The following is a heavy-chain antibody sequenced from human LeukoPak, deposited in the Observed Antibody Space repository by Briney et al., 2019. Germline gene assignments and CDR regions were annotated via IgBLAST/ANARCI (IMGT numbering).Heavy chain of an antibody. V-gene: IGHV3-21*01. CDR1: GFTFDDYG. Sequence: KPGGSLRLSCAASGFTFDDYGMSWVRQAPGKGLEWVSSISSSSSYIYYADSVKGRFTISRDNAKNSLYLQMNSLRAEDTAVYYCARDLQDYYGSGSYYDHWGQGTLVTVSS. CDR2: ISSSSSYI. CDR3: ARDLQDYYGSGSYYDH. D-gene: IGHD3-10*01. J-gene: IGHJ5*02.